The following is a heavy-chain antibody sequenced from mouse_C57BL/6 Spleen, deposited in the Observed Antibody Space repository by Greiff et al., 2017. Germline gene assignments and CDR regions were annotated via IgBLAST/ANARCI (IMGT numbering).Heavy chain of an antibody. CDR3: ARDAYYFDY. Sequence: VKLQQPGAELAKPGASVKMSCKASGYTFTRYWMNWVKQRPGQGLAWIGSSDPSSGYTKYNQKLKDKATLTADKTSSTAYIQLSSLTYADSSVYYWARDAYYFDYWGQGTTLTVSS. V-gene: IGHV1-7*01. CDR2: SDPSSGYT. CDR1: GYTFTRYW. J-gene: IGHJ2*01.